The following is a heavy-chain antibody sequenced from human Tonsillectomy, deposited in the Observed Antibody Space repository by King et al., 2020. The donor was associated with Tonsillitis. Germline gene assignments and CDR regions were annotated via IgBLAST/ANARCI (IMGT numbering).Heavy chain of an antibody. D-gene: IGHD3-9*01. CDR2: INHSGST. CDR3: ARGRWLFPSD. CDR1: GGSFSGYY. Sequence: VQLQQWGAGLLKPSETLSLTCAVYGGSFSGYYWSWIRQPPGKGLEWIGEINHSGSTNYNPSLKSRVTISVDTSKNQFSLKLSSVTAADTAVYYCARGRWLFPSDWGQGTLVTVSS. J-gene: IGHJ4*02. V-gene: IGHV4-34*01.